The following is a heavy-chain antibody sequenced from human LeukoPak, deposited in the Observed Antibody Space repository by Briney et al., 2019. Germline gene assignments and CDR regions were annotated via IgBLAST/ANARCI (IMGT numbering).Heavy chain of an antibody. CDR1: GGSFSGYY. J-gene: IGHJ4*02. D-gene: IGHD3-10*01. CDR2: INHSGST. CDR3: ARSLLWFGDPSDDY. Sequence: SETLSLTCAVYGGSFSGYYWSWIRQPPGKGLEWIGEINHSGSTNYNPSLKSRVTISVDTSKKQFSLKLSSVTAADTAVYYCARSLLWFGDPSDDYWGQGTLVTVSS. V-gene: IGHV4-34*01.